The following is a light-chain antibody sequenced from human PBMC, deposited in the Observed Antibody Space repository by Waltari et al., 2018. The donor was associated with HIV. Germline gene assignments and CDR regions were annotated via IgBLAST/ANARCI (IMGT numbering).Light chain of an antibody. J-gene: IGKJ4*01. V-gene: IGKV3-11*01. CDR3: QQRSNWPLT. Sequence: EIVLTQSPATLSLSPGERATLSCRASQSVSSYLAWYQQKPGQAPRLLIYDASKRAPGVPIRFSGSGSGTEFTLIISSLEPEDFAVYFCQQRSNWPLTFGGGTKVDI. CDR1: QSVSSY. CDR2: DAS.